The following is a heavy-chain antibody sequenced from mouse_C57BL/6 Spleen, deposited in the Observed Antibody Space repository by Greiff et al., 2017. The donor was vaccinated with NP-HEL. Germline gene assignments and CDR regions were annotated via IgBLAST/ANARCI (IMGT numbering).Heavy chain of an antibody. V-gene: IGHV10-1*01. J-gene: IGHJ1*03. D-gene: IGHD2-3*01. Sequence: EVKLLESGGGLVQPKGSLKLSCAASGFSFNTYAMNWVRQAPGKGLEWVARIRSKSNNYATYYADSVKDRFTISRDDSESMLYLQMNNLKTEDTAMYYCVRQDGYYLYWYFDVWGTGTTVTVSS. CDR2: IRSKSNNYAT. CDR3: VRQDGYYLYWYFDV. CDR1: GFSFNTYA.